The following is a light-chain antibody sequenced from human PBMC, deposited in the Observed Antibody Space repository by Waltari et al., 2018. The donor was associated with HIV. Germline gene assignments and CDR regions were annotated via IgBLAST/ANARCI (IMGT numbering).Light chain of an antibody. Sequence: SYVLTQPPSVSVAPGQTARITCGGTHIGSKRVHWYQQTPGQAPVLVVYDDSARPSGVSDRFSGSNSGNTATLTISRVEAGDEADYYCQVCQVWDSKSYRLNWVFGGGTKLTVL. J-gene: IGLJ3*02. CDR1: HIGSKR. CDR3: QVCQVWDSKSYRLNWV. V-gene: IGLV3-21*02. CDR2: DDS.